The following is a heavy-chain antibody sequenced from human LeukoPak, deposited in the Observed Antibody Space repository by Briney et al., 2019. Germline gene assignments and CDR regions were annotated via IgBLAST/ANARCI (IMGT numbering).Heavy chain of an antibody. Sequence: GSSVKVSCKASGGTFSSYTISWVRQAPGQGLEWMGRIIPILGIANYAQKFQGRVTITADKSTSTAYMELSSLRSEDTAVYYCVRDPELEESGYWGQGTLVTVSS. J-gene: IGHJ4*02. D-gene: IGHD1-1*01. CDR3: VRDPELEESGY. CDR1: GGTFSSYT. V-gene: IGHV1-69*04. CDR2: IIPILGIA.